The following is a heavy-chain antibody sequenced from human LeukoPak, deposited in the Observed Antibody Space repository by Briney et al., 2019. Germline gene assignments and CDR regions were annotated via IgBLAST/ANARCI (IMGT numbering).Heavy chain of an antibody. D-gene: IGHD1-26*01. CDR1: GGSFSGYY. CDR2: IKSKTDGGTT. J-gene: IGHJ4*02. V-gene: IGHV3-15*01. CDR3: TPGPGSSSFDY. Sequence: ETLSLTCAVYGGSFSGYYWSWVRQAPGKGLEWVGRIKSKTDGGTTDYAAPVKGRFTISRDDSKNTLYLQMNSLKTEDTAVYYCTPGPGSSSFDYWGQGTLVTVSS.